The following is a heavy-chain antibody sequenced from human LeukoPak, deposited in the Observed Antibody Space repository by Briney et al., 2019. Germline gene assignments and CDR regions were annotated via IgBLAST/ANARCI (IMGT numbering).Heavy chain of an antibody. J-gene: IGHJ4*02. Sequence: LSGGSLRLSCAASGFTFSSSAMSWVRQVPGKGLEWVSGISASGGSTSYADSVRGRFTISRDNSKNTLYLQMNSLRVEDTAVYYCAKRSGASTYYFDYWGQGALLTVSS. D-gene: IGHD6-19*01. V-gene: IGHV3-23*01. CDR3: AKRSGASTYYFDY. CDR1: GFTFSSSA. CDR2: ISASGGST.